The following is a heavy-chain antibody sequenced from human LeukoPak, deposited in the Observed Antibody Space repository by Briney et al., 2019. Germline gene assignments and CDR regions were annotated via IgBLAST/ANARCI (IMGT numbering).Heavy chain of an antibody. CDR2: ISYDGSNK. V-gene: IGHV3-30*03. D-gene: IGHD3-9*01. CDR3: ATADWFSFDF. CDR1: GFTFSSYG. Sequence: PGRSLRLSCAASGFTFSSYGIHWVRQAPGKGLEWVAVISYDGSNKNYADSVKGRFTVSRDNSKNTLYLQMNSLRAEDTAVYFCATADWFSFDFWGQGTLVTVSS. J-gene: IGHJ4*02.